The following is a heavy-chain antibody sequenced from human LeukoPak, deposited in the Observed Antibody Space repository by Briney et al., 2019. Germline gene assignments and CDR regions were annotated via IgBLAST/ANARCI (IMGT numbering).Heavy chain of an antibody. D-gene: IGHD1-1*01. CDR2: LYTDDTT. J-gene: IGHJ4*02. V-gene: IGHV3-53*01. Sequence: PGGSLKLSCVASGFTVSDYYMSWVRHSPGKGLEWVSLLYTDDTTIYADSVEGRFTISRDDSKNTIYLQMTTLRGEDTAVYYCARGGAFYWNPRYWGQGTLVTVSS. CDR3: ARGGAFYWNPRY. CDR1: GFTVSDYY.